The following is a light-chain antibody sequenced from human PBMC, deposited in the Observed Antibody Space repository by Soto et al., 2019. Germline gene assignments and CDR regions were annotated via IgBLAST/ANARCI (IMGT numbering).Light chain of an antibody. CDR3: QQYNSYPYT. CDR1: QSISGW. V-gene: IGKV1-5*03. J-gene: IGKJ2*01. CDR2: KAS. Sequence: DIQMTQSPSTLSASVGNRVIITCRARQSISGWLAWYQQKPGRAPNLLIYKASTLASGVPSRFSGSGSGTECTLTISSLQPDDFATYYCQQYNSYPYTFGQGTKREIK.